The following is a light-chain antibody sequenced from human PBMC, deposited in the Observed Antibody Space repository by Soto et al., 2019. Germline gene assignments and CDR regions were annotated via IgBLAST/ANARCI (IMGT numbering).Light chain of an antibody. CDR3: QQYKNWPL. CDR1: HSVNSH. Sequence: MLLAHSQPSLSVSPPDRKTLXCRTSHSVNSHVAWYQQKPGQAPRLLLYGASTRATGIPVRFSGSGFGTEFTLTISSLQSEDFAVYYCQQYKNWPLFGQGTRLEIK. CDR2: GAS. J-gene: IGKJ5*01. V-gene: IGKV3-15*01.